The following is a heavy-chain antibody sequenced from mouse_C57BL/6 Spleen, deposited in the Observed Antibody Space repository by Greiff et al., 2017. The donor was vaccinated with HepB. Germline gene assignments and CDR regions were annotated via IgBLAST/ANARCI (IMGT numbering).Heavy chain of an antibody. CDR1: GFTFSDYG. V-gene: IGHV5-17*01. CDR2: ISSGSSTI. D-gene: IGHD1-1*01. CDR3: ARLYGSRGYYFDY. J-gene: IGHJ2*01. Sequence: DVHLVESGGGLVKPGGSLKLSCAASGFTFSDYGMHWVRQAPEKGLEWVAYISSGSSTIYYADTVKGRFTISRDNAKNTLFLQMTSLRSEDTAMYYCARLYGSRGYYFDYWGQGTTLTVSS.